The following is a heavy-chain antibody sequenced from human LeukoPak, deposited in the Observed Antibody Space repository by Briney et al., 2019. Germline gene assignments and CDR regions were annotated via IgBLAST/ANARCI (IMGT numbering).Heavy chain of an antibody. CDR3: ARDGGGYFFDY. CDR2: ISSSSSYI. V-gene: IGHV3-21*01. CDR1: GFTFSSYS. D-gene: IGHD3-16*01. Sequence: GGSLRLSCAASGFTFSSYSMNWVRQAPGKWLEWVSSISSSSSYIYYADSVKGRFTISRDNAKNSLYLQMNSLRAEDTAVYYCARDGGGYFFDYWGQGTLVTVSS. J-gene: IGHJ4*02.